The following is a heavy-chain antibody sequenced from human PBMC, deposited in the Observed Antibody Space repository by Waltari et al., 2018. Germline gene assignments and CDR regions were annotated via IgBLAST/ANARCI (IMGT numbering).Heavy chain of an antibody. Sequence: QVQLQESGPGLVKPSETLSLTCTVSGGSISSHYWSWIRQPPGKGLEWIGYIYYSGSTNYNPSLKSRVTISVDTSKNQFSLKLSSVTAADTAVYYCARQITMVQGVIFDAFDIWGQGTMVTVSS. D-gene: IGHD3-10*01. CDR1: GGSISSHY. J-gene: IGHJ3*02. CDR3: ARQITMVQGVIFDAFDI. CDR2: IYYSGST. V-gene: IGHV4-59*11.